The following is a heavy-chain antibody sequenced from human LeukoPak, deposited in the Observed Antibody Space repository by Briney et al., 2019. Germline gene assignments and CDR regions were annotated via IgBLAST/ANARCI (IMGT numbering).Heavy chain of an antibody. V-gene: IGHV3-9*01. D-gene: IGHD6-13*01. CDR2: ISWNSASV. CDR3: AKDYGYSRSWYDY. J-gene: IGHJ4*02. CDR1: GFTFDDYG. Sequence: SLRLSCEASGFTFDDYGMHWVRQAPGKGLEWVSTISWNSASVGYVDSVKGRFTISRDNAKKTLYLQMNSLRPEDTALYYCAKDYGYSRSWYDYWGQGPLVTVSS.